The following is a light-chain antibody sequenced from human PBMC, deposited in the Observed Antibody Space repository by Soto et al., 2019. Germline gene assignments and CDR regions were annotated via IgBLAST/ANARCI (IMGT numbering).Light chain of an antibody. CDR2: ATS. CDR3: QQRTNWLFT. Sequence: EIVLTQSPATLSLSPGGRATLSCRASQSVGSYLAWYQQKPGQAPRLLIYATSNRATGIPGRFSGSGSGTDFTLTISSLEPEDFAVYYCQQRTNWLFTFGPGTKVDIK. J-gene: IGKJ3*01. CDR1: QSVGSY. V-gene: IGKV3-11*01.